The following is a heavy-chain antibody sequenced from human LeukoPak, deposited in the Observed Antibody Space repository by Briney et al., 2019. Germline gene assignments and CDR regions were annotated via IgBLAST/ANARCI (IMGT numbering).Heavy chain of an antibody. Sequence: SETLSLTCAVSGYSISSGYYWGWIRQPPGKGLEWIGSIYHSGSTYYNPSLKSRVTISVDTSKNQFSLKLSSVTAADTAVYYCARDLLYDYGDYKYYCDMDVWGKGTTVTVSS. CDR2: IYHSGST. CDR3: ARDLLYDYGDYKYYCDMDV. V-gene: IGHV4-38-2*02. J-gene: IGHJ6*04. CDR1: GYSISSGYY. D-gene: IGHD4-17*01.